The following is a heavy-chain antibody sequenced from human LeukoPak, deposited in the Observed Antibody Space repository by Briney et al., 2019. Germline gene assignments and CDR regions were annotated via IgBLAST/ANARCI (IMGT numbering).Heavy chain of an antibody. Sequence: SVKVSCKASGYTFTSYGISWVRQAPGQGLEWMGWISAYNGNTNYAQKLQGRVTMTTDTSTSTAYMELRSLRSDDTAVYYCARDSLGTTGTNFLDYWGHVTLVTFT. D-gene: IGHD1-1*01. CDR3: ARDSLGTTGTNFLDY. CDR2: ISAYNGNT. J-gene: IGHJ4*01. V-gene: IGHV1-18*01. CDR1: GYTFTSYG.